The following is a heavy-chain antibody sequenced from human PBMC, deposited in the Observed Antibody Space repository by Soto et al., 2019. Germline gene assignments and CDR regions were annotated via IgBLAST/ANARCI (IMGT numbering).Heavy chain of an antibody. J-gene: IGHJ5*02. D-gene: IGHD3-22*01. CDR2: ISSSANRI. CDR3: ARGVYDSNGYSSP. V-gene: IGHV3-48*03. Sequence: EVQLVESGGDLVQPGGSLRLSGAAYGFYFSSYEMNWIREAPGKGLEWISYISSSANRIYYADSVKGRFTISRDNPKNSLYLQMNSLRAEDTAVYYCARGVYDSNGYSSPWGQGTLVTVSS. CDR1: GFYFSSYE.